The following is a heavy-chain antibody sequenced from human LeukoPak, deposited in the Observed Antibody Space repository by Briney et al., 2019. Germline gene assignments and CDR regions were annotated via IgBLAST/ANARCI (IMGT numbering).Heavy chain of an antibody. J-gene: IGHJ6*02. CDR1: GFTFSGSD. Sequence: GGSLRLSCAASGFTFSGSDMHWVRQAPAKGLKWVAVIWHDGSIESYADSVKGRFTVSRDNSKTTLYLQMNSLRAEDTAVYYCATGPLNDYGMGDWGQGTTVTVSS. CDR3: ATGPLNDYGMGD. V-gene: IGHV3-33*03. CDR2: IWHDGSIE.